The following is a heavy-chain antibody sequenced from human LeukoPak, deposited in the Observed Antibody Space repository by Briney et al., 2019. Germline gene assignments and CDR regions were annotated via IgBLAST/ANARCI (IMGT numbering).Heavy chain of an antibody. CDR3: ARDYSEVLVSDAFDN. CDR2: ITSSGSSI. CDR1: GFTFSSYE. Sequence: GGSLRLSCVASGFTFSSYEMNWVRQAPGKGLEWVSYITSSGSSIYYADSVKGRFTISRDNAKKSLYLQMNSLRAEDTAVYYCARDYSEVLVSDAFDNWGQGTMVTVSS. J-gene: IGHJ3*02. V-gene: IGHV3-48*03. D-gene: IGHD2-21*01.